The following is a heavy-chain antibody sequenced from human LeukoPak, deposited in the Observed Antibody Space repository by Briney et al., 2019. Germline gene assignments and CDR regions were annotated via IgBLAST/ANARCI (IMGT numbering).Heavy chain of an antibody. D-gene: IGHD3-3*01. Sequence: PGGSLRLSCAASGFTFSSYGMHWVRQAPGKGLEWVAFIRYDGSNKYYADSVKGRFTISRDNSRNTLYLQMNSLRAEDTAVYYCAKDGKYYDFWSGPWDYYYYYMDVWVKGTTVTVSS. CDR2: IRYDGSNK. CDR1: GFTFSSYG. J-gene: IGHJ6*03. CDR3: AKDGKYYDFWSGPWDYYYYYMDV. V-gene: IGHV3-30*02.